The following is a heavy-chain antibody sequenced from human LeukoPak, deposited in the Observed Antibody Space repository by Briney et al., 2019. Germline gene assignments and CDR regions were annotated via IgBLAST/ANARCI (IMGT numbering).Heavy chain of an antibody. CDR3: ASSTAAAGSSLYYYGMDV. V-gene: IGHV4-59*01. Sequence: SETLSLTCTVSGGSISSYYWSWIRQPPGKGLEWIGYIYYSGSTNYNPSLKSRVTISVDTSKNQFSLKVSSVTAADTAVYYCASSTAAAGSSLYYYGMDVWGQGTTVTVSS. J-gene: IGHJ6*02. CDR1: GGSISSYY. CDR2: IYYSGST. D-gene: IGHD6-13*01.